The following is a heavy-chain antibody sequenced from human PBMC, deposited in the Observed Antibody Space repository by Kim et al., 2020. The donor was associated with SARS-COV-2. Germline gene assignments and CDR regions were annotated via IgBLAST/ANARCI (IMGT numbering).Heavy chain of an antibody. Sequence: GGSLRLSCAASGFTFSSYAMHWVRQAPGKGLEWVAVISYDGSNKYYADSVKGRFTISRDNSKNTLYLQMNSLRAEDTAVYYCARAVDTAMAPVENYYGM. CDR1: GFTFSSYA. CDR3: ARAVDTAMAPVENYYGM. J-gene: IGHJ6*01. V-gene: IGHV3-30-3*01. D-gene: IGHD5-18*01. CDR2: ISYDGSNK.